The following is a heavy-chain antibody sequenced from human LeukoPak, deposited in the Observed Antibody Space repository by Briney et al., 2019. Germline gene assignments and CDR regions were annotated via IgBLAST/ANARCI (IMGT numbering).Heavy chain of an antibody. Sequence: KPSETLSLTCTVSGGSISSYYWSWIRQPAGKGLEWLGRIYTSGSTNYNPSLKSRVTMSVDTSKNQFSLKLSSVTAADTAVYYCARGGGSYYTEYFQHWGQGTLVTVSS. CDR2: IYTSGST. V-gene: IGHV4-4*07. CDR3: ARGGGSYYTEYFQH. D-gene: IGHD1-26*01. J-gene: IGHJ1*01. CDR1: GGSISSYY.